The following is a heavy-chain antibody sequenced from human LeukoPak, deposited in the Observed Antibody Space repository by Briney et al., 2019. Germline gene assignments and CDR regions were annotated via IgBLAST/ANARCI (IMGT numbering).Heavy chain of an antibody. J-gene: IGHJ6*03. CDR2: IIPIFGTA. Sequence: VASVKVSCKASGGTFSSYAISWVRQAPGQGLEWMGRIIPIFGTANYAQKFQGRVTITTDESTSTAYMELSSLRSEDTAVYYCARDRVVRGVINYYYYYMDVWGKGTTVTVSS. CDR1: GGTFSSYA. D-gene: IGHD3-10*01. V-gene: IGHV1-69*05. CDR3: ARDRVVRGVINYYYYYMDV.